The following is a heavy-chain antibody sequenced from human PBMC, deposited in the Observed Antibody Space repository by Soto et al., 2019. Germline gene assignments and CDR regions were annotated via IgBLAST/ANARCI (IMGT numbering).Heavy chain of an antibody. V-gene: IGHV4-4*02. CDR3: ARVGEYSNYFDY. J-gene: IGHJ4*02. CDR1: SGSISSSNW. D-gene: IGHD3-10*01. CDR2: IYHSGST. Sequence: SETLSLTCAVSSGSISSSNWWGWVRQPPGKGLEWIGEIYHSGSTNYNPSLKSRVTISVDKSKNQFSLKLSSVTAADTAVYYCARVGEYSNYFDYWGQGTLVTVSS.